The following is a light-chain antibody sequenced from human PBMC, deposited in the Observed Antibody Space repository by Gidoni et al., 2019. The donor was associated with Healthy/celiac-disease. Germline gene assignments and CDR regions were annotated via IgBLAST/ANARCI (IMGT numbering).Light chain of an antibody. Sequence: QSALTQPASVSGSPGQSITVSCTGTSSDVGGYIFVSWYQQHPGKVPKLIIYDVSNRPSGVSNRFSGSKSGNTASLTISGLQAEDEADYYCSSYTSSSTVIFGGGTKLTVL. J-gene: IGLJ2*01. CDR2: DVS. CDR1: SSDVGGYIF. CDR3: SSYTSSSTVI. V-gene: IGLV2-14*01.